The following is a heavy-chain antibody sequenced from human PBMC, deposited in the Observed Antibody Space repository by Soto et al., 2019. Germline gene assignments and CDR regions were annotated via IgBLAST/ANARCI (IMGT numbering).Heavy chain of an antibody. CDR1: GGSISSYY. CDR3: ARDITMVRGAYYYYGMDV. V-gene: IGHV4-59*01. J-gene: IGHJ6*02. Sequence: QVQLQESGPGLVKPSETLSLTCTVSGGSISSYYWSWIRQPPGKGLEWIGYIYYSGSTNYNPSLNSRVTIPVDTSKNQFPLKLSSVTAADTAVYYCARDITMVRGAYYYYGMDVWGQGTTVTVSS. D-gene: IGHD3-10*01. CDR2: IYYSGST.